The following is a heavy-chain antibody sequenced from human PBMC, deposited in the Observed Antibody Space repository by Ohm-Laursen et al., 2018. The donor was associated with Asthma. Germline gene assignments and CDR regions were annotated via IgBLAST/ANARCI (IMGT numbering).Heavy chain of an antibody. CDR2: IYYSGST. V-gene: IGHV4-31*11. Sequence: TLSLTCAVYGGSFSGYYWSWIRQHPGKGLEWIGYIYYSGSTYYNPSLKSRVTISVDTSKNQFSLKLSSVTAADTAVYYCAREVVVADKAKNWFDPWGQGTLVTVSS. J-gene: IGHJ5*02. D-gene: IGHD2-15*01. CDR1: GGSFSGYY. CDR3: AREVVVADKAKNWFDP.